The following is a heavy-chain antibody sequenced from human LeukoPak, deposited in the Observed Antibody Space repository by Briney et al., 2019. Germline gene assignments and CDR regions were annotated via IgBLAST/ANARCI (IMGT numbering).Heavy chain of an antibody. CDR1: GFTFSDYY. CDR3: AKSRSGSANWALQIFDN. CDR2: ISSSGYTI. J-gene: IGHJ4*02. Sequence: PGGSLRLSCAASGFTFSDYYMSWIRQAPGKGLEWVSYISSSGYTIYYADYVKGRFTISRDNSNNSLFVQMNSLRAEDTAVYFCAKSRSGSANWALQIFDNWGQGTLVTVSS. D-gene: IGHD1-1*01. V-gene: IGHV3-11*01.